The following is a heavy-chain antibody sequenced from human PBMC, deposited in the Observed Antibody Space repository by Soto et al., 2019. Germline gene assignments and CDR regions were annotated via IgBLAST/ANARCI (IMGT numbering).Heavy chain of an antibody. V-gene: IGHV3-33*01. D-gene: IGHD4-17*01. Sequence: QVQLVESGGGVVQPGRSLRLSCAASGFTFSSYGMHWVRQAPGKGLEWVAVIWYDGSNKYYADSVKGRFTISRDNSKNTLYLQMNSLRAEDTAVYYCARVAGNKVPYDYGDYPKSYYYYGMDVWGQGTTVTVSS. CDR2: IWYDGSNK. CDR1: GFTFSSYG. CDR3: ARVAGNKVPYDYGDYPKSYYYYGMDV. J-gene: IGHJ6*02.